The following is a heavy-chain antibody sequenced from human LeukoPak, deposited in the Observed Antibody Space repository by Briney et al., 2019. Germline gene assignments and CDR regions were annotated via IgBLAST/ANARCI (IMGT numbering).Heavy chain of an antibody. V-gene: IGHV4-4*02. J-gene: IGHJ2*01. Sequence: SGTLSLTCAVSGGSISSSNWWSWVRQPPGKGLEWIGEIYHSGSTNYNPSLKSRVTISVDKSKNQFSLKLSSVTAADTAVYYCARVCRDGLAARYFDLWGRGTLVTVSS. CDR2: IYHSGST. D-gene: IGHD5-24*01. CDR1: GGSISSSNW. CDR3: ARVCRDGLAARYFDL.